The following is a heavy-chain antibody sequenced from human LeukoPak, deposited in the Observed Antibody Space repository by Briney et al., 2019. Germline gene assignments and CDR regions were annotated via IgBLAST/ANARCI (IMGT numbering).Heavy chain of an antibody. Sequence: SETLSLTCAVYGGSFSGYYWGWIREPPGKGLEWIGSIYHSGYTYYNPSLMSRVTMSVDTSRNQFSLRLSSVTAADTAVYYCARAGGSYYFDSWGQGTLVTVSS. CDR3: ARAGGSYYFDS. CDR1: GGSFSGYY. V-gene: IGHV4-38-2*01. CDR2: IYHSGYT. D-gene: IGHD1-26*01. J-gene: IGHJ4*02.